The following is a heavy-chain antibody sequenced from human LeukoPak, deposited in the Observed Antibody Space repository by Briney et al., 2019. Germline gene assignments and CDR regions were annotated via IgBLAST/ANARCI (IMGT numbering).Heavy chain of an antibody. CDR1: GFTFSSYA. CDR3: ANFGSGTTIIFDY. J-gene: IGHJ4*02. Sequence: GGSLRLSCAASGFTFSSYAMSWVRQAPGKGLEWVSAISGSGGSTYYADSVKGRFTISRDNSKNTLYLQMNSLRAEDTAVYYCANFGSGTTIIFDYWGQGTLVTVSS. CDR2: ISGSGGST. V-gene: IGHV3-23*01. D-gene: IGHD1-1*01.